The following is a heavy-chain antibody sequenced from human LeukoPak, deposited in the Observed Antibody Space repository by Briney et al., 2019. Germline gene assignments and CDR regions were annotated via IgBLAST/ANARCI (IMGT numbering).Heavy chain of an antibody. D-gene: IGHD2-15*01. J-gene: IGHJ4*02. Sequence: GGSLRLSCAASGFTFNTYAMNWVRQAPGRGLEWVSAISDSAGTTYYADSVKGRFTISRDNSKNTLYLQMNSLRAEDTAVYYCAKDSWDFVSGGSCYLDYWGQGTLVTVSS. CDR1: GFTFNTYA. CDR2: ISDSAGTT. CDR3: AKDSWDFVSGGSCYLDY. V-gene: IGHV3-23*01.